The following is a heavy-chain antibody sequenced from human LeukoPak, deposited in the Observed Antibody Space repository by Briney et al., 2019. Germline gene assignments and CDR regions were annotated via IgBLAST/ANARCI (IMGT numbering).Heavy chain of an antibody. J-gene: IGHJ6*02. D-gene: IGHD2-2*01. V-gene: IGHV3-66*02. CDR3: ARAPPKYCSSTSCYYYYYGMDA. CDR2: IYSGGST. CDR1: GFTVSSNY. Sequence: GGSLRLSCAASGFTVSSNYMSWVRQAPGKGLEWVSVIYSGGSTYYADSVKGRFTISRDNSKNTLYLQMNSLRAEDTAVYYCARAPPKYCSSTSCYYYYYGMDAWGQGTTVTVSS.